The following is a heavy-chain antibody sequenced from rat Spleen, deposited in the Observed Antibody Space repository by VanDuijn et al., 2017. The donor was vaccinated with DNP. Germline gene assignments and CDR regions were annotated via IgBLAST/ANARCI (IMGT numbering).Heavy chain of an antibody. V-gene: IGHV3-1*01. CDR1: AYSITTNY. Sequence: EVQLQESGPGLVKPSQSLSLTCSVTAYSITTNYWGWIRKFPGNKMEWVGHISYSGSTSYNPSLKSRISITRDTSKNQFFLQLNSVTTEDTATYYCARLYTTDYYYAMDAWGQGTSVTVSS. CDR2: ISYSGST. D-gene: IGHD1-6*01. J-gene: IGHJ4*01. CDR3: ARLYTTDYYYAMDA.